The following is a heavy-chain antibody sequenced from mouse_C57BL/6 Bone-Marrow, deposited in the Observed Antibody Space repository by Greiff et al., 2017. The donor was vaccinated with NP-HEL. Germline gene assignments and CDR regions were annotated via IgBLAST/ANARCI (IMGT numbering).Heavy chain of an antibody. CDR2: ISDGGSYT. CDR3: AREGDYDTDY. D-gene: IGHD2-4*01. J-gene: IGHJ2*01. Sequence: EVKLMESGGGLVKPGGSLKLSCAASGFTFSSYAMSWVRQTPEKRLEWVATISDGGSYTYYPDNVKGRFTISRDNAKNNLYLQMSHLKSEDTAMYYCAREGDYDTDYWGQGTTLTVSS. V-gene: IGHV5-4*01. CDR1: GFTFSSYA.